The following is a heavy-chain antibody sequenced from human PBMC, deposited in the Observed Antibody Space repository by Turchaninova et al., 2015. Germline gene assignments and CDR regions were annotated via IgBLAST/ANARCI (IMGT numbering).Heavy chain of an antibody. CDR1: GFSFSTYA. J-gene: IGHJ4*02. CDR2: ISYGGSSK. Sequence: QVQLMESGGGVVQPGRSLRLSCAASGFSFSTYAMHWVRRAPGMGRGWVGFISYGGSSKYHPNAVKGRFAISRNNSKNPLYLQMGNLRIEDTAVYYCARDAVGLYSSGWFFDYLGQGALVIVSS. V-gene: IGHV3-30*09. D-gene: IGHD6-19*01. CDR3: ARDAVGLYSSGWFFDY.